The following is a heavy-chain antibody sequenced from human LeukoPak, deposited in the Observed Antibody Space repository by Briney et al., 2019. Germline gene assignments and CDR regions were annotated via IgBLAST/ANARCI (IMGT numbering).Heavy chain of an antibody. CDR2: IFSNDEK. CDR1: GFSINNARMG. D-gene: IGHD2-8*01. Sequence: ESGPTLVNPTETLTLTCTVSGFSINNARMGVSWIRQPPGKALEWLPHIFSNDEKSYRTSLKSRVTISKDTCKSQVILNMTKMGPVEKATYYCGRIRREVGLSRGVYGMDVWGQGTTVTVS. CDR3: GRIRREVGLSRGVYGMDV. V-gene: IGHV2-26*01. J-gene: IGHJ6*02.